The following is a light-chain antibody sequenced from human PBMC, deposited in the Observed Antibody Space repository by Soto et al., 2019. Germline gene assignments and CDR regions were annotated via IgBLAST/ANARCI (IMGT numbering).Light chain of an antibody. J-gene: IGKJ4*01. CDR1: QSVNSN. CDR2: GAS. V-gene: IGKV3-15*01. Sequence: KVMTQSPATLSVSPGERATLPCRASQSVNSNLAWYQQKPGQAPRLLLYGASTRAIGIPARFSGSASGTEFTLTISSLQSEDSAVYYCQQYNDWPLTFGGGTKVEI. CDR3: QQYNDWPLT.